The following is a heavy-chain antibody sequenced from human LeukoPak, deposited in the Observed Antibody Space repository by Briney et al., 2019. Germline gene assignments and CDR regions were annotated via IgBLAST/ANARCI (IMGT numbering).Heavy chain of an antibody. CDR3: AISPGGIAARPEYYFDY. V-gene: IGHV3-23*01. CDR1: GFTFISYA. J-gene: IGHJ4*02. Sequence: PGGSLRLSCAASGFTFISYAMSWGRQAPGRVLGWVSAISGSGSISYYADSVNGRFTISRDNSKTTLYLQMNSLRAEDTAVYYCAISPGGIAARPEYYFDYWGQGTLVTVSS. D-gene: IGHD6-6*01. CDR2: ISGSGSIS.